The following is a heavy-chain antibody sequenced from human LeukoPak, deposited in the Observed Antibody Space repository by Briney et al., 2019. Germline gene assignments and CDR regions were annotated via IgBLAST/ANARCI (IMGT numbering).Heavy chain of an antibody. CDR2: IYSGGST. CDR1: GFTVSSNY. Sequence: GGSLRLSCAASGFTVSSNYMSWVRQAPGKGLEWVSVIYSGGSTYYADSVKGRFTISRDNSKNTLYLQMNSLRVEDTAVYYGARVFFSRWYFDYWGQGTLVTVSS. D-gene: IGHD4-23*01. V-gene: IGHV3-66*01. J-gene: IGHJ4*02. CDR3: ARVFFSRWYFDY.